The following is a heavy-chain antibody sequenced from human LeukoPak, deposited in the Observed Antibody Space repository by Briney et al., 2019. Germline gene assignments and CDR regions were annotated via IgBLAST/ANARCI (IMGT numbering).Heavy chain of an antibody. Sequence: KTGGSLRLSCAASGFTSSSYSMNWVRQAPGKGLEWVSSISSSSSYIYYADSVKGRFTISRDNAKNSLYLQMNSLRAEDTAVYYCARISGSYGMDVWGQGTTVTVS. CDR1: GFTSSSYS. V-gene: IGHV3-21*01. CDR2: ISSSSSYI. CDR3: ARISGSYGMDV. D-gene: IGHD1-26*01. J-gene: IGHJ6*02.